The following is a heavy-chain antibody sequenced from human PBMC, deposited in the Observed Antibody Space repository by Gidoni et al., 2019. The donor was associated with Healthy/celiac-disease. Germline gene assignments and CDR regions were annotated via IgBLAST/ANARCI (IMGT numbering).Heavy chain of an antibody. CDR2: IIPIFGTA. Sequence: QVQPVQSGAEVKKPGSSVKVSCKASGGTFSSYAIRWVRQAPGQGLEWMGGIIPIFGTANYAQKFQGRVTITADESTSTAYMELSSLRSEDTAVYYCARDQYDYVWGSYRYTALDYWGQGTLVTVSS. CDR3: ARDQYDYVWGSYRYTALDY. V-gene: IGHV1-69*01. J-gene: IGHJ4*02. D-gene: IGHD3-16*02. CDR1: GGTFSSYA.